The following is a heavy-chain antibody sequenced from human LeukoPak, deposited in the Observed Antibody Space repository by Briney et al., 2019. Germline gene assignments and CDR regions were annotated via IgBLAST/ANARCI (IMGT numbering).Heavy chain of an antibody. J-gene: IGHJ6*03. V-gene: IGHV4-38-2*02. Sequence: SETLSHTCNVSGYSVSSGYYWGWSRQPPGKGLEGIGSIYHSGSTYYNPSLKSRVTVSVDTSKNQFSLKLSSVTAADTAVYYCARGGGDSYYYYYYYMDVWGKGTTVTISS. CDR1: GYSVSSGYY. CDR3: ARGGGDSYYYYYYYMDV. CDR2: IYHSGST. D-gene: IGHD4-17*01.